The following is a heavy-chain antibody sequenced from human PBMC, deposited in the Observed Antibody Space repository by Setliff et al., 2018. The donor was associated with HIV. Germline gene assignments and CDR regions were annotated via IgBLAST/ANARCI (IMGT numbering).Heavy chain of an antibody. J-gene: IGHJ6*02. CDR1: GGTFSSYA. Sequence: SVKVSCKASGGTFSSYAISWVRQAPGQGLEWMGGIIPIFGTANYAQKLQGRVTITTDESTSTAYMELSSLRSEDTAVYYCARDHRNCGGDCGDGWYYYYYGMDVWGQGTTVTVSS. D-gene: IGHD2-21*02. V-gene: IGHV1-69*05. CDR3: ARDHRNCGGDCGDGWYYYYYGMDV. CDR2: IIPIFGTA.